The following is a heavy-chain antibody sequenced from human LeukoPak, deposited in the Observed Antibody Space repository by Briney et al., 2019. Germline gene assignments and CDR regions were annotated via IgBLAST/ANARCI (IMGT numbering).Heavy chain of an antibody. J-gene: IGHJ6*03. CDR1: DDSITMYY. Sequence: ASETLSFTCTVSDDSITMYYWTWIRQPPGKGLEWIGYVDHTGSTKFNPSLNGRVSISRDTSKNFFSLRLRSVTAADTAVYFCARGRVSSSTWYSTYYYLFFMDFWGKGTTVTVSS. D-gene: IGHD1-1*01. V-gene: IGHV4-59*01. CDR2: VDHTGST. CDR3: ARGRVSSSTWYSTYYYLFFMDF.